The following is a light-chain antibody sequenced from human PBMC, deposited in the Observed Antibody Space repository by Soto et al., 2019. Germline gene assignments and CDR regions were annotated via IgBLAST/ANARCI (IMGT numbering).Light chain of an antibody. CDR3: MQRTHWHPT. J-gene: IGKJ1*01. V-gene: IGKV2-30*01. CDR1: QSIVYSDGTAY. Sequence: DVMMTQSPLSLPVTLGQPASISCRSSQSIVYSDGTAYLSWFQQRPGQSPRRLIYRASNRESGVPDRLSGSGSGTDFTLQISRVEADDVGMYYCMQRTHWHPTFGQGTKV. CDR2: RAS.